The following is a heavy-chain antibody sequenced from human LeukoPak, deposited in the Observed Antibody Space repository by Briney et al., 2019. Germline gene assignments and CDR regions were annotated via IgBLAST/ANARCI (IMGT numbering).Heavy chain of an antibody. Sequence: PGGSLRLSCAASGFTFSDYYMSWIRQAPGKGLEWVSYTSSSGSTIYYADSVKGRFTISRDNAKNSLYLQMNSLRAEDTAVYYCARARDGYNSGAFDIRGQGTMVTVSS. CDR2: TSSSGSTI. D-gene: IGHD5-24*01. V-gene: IGHV3-11*04. J-gene: IGHJ3*02. CDR1: GFTFSDYY. CDR3: ARARDGYNSGAFDI.